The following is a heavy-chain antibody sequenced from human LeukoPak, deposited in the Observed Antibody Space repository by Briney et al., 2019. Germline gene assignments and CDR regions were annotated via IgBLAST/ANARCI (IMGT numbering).Heavy chain of an antibody. CDR1: GGSISGYY. Sequence: SETLSLTCTVSGGSISGYYWSWIRQPPGKGLEWIGYIYYSGSTNHNPSLKSRVTISVDTSKNQFSLKLSSVTAADTAVYYCARYDGGFCDYWGQGTLVTVSS. D-gene: IGHD1-1*01. J-gene: IGHJ4*02. CDR2: IYYSGST. CDR3: ARYDGGFCDY. V-gene: IGHV4-59*08.